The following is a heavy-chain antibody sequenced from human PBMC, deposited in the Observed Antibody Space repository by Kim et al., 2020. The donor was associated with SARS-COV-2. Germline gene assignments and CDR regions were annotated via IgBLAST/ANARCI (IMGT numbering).Heavy chain of an antibody. CDR3: ASGREDTAMVRIHYFDY. J-gene: IGHJ4*02. CDR1: GGTFSSYA. CDR2: IIPIFGTA. V-gene: IGHV1-69*13. Sequence: SVKVSCKASGGTFSSYAISWVRQAPGQGLEWMGGIIPIFGTANYAQKFQGRVTITADESTSTAYMELSSLRSEDTAVYYCASGREDTAMVRIHYFDYWGQGTLVTVSS. D-gene: IGHD5-18*01.